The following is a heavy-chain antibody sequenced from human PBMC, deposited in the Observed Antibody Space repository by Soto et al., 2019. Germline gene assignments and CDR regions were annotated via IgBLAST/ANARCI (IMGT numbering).Heavy chain of an antibody. J-gene: IGHJ4*02. D-gene: IGHD2-8*01. CDR1: GFTFSSYG. Sequence: GGSLRLSCAASGFTFSSYGMHWVRQAPGKGLEWVAVISYDGSNKYYADSVKGRFTISRDNSKNTLYLQMNSLRAEDTAVYYCAKDGVLMVYAIWAWNYFDYWGQGTLVTVSS. CDR2: ISYDGSNK. CDR3: AKDGVLMVYAIWAWNYFDY. V-gene: IGHV3-30*18.